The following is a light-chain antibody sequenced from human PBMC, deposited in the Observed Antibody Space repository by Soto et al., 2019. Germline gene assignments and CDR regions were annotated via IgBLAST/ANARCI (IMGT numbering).Light chain of an antibody. V-gene: IGKV3-20*01. Sequence: EIVLTPSPGTLSLSPGERATLSCRASQSVSSNYLAWYQQKPGQAPRLLIYGASSRATGIPDRFSGSGSGTDFTLTISRLEPEDFAVYYCQYYVSSPLTFGGGTKVDIK. CDR3: QYYVSSPLT. CDR1: QSVSSNY. J-gene: IGKJ4*01. CDR2: GAS.